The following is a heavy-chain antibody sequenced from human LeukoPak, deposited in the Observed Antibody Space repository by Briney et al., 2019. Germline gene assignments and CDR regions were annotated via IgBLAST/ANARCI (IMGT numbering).Heavy chain of an antibody. Sequence: SQTLSLTCAISGDSVSSNSVTWNWIRQSPSRGLEWLGRTYYRSKWFNDYALSVRGRITFNADTSKNRLSPQLNSVAPEDTALYYCTRVTSNSNWFDPWGQGTLVTVSS. CDR3: TRVTSNSNWFDP. CDR2: TYYRSKWFN. CDR1: GDSVSSNSVT. V-gene: IGHV6-1*01. J-gene: IGHJ5*02. D-gene: IGHD4-23*01.